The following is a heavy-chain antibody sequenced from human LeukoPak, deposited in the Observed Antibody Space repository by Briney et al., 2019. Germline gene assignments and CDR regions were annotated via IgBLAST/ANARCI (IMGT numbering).Heavy chain of an antibody. CDR3: ARDEETGDIVATINY. CDR1: GYTFTSYY. CDR2: INPNSGGT. J-gene: IGHJ4*02. D-gene: IGHD5-12*01. V-gene: IGHV1-2*02. Sequence: ASVKVSCKASGYTFTSYYMHWVRQAPGQGLEWMGWINPNSGGTNYAQKFQGRVTMTRDTSISTAYMELSRLRSDDTAVYYCARDEETGDIVATINYWGQGTLVTVSS.